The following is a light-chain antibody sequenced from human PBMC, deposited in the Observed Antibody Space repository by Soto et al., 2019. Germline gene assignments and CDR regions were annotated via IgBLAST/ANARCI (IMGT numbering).Light chain of an antibody. CDR3: QQYEAVVT. Sequence: EIVLTQSPGTLSLSPGDGATLSCRASQSVSSGYLAWYQQKPGQAPRLLIYDASNRATGIPARFSGSGSGTDFTLTISRLEPEDVAVYYCQQYEAVVTFGQGTKVDIK. CDR1: QSVSSGY. CDR2: DAS. J-gene: IGKJ1*01. V-gene: IGKV3-20*01.